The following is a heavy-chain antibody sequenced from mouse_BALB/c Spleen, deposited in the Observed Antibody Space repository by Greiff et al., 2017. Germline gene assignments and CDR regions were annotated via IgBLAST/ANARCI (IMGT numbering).Heavy chain of an antibody. CDR3: ARVIYYDQAMDY. Sequence: DVKLQESGPGLVKPSQSLSLTCSVTGYSITSGYYWNWIRQFPGNKLEWMGYISYDGSNNYNPSLKNRISITRDTSKNQFFLMLNSVTTEDTATYFCARVIYYDQAMDYWGQGTSVTVSS. CDR1: GYSITSGYY. D-gene: IGHD2-4*01. V-gene: IGHV3-6*02. J-gene: IGHJ4*01. CDR2: ISYDGSN.